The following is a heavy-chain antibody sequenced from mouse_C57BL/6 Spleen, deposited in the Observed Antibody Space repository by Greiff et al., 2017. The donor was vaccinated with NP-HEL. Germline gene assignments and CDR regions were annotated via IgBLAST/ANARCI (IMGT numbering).Heavy chain of an antibody. J-gene: IGHJ3*01. Sequence: EVMLVESGGGLVQPGGSLKLSCAASGFTFSDYYMYWVRQTPEKRLEWVAYISNGGGSTYYPDTVKGRFTISRDNAKNTLYLQMVRLKSEDTSMYYCARHDYGSPAWFAYWGQGTLVTVSA. CDR1: GFTFSDYY. V-gene: IGHV5-12*01. D-gene: IGHD1-1*01. CDR3: ARHDYGSPAWFAY. CDR2: ISNGGGST.